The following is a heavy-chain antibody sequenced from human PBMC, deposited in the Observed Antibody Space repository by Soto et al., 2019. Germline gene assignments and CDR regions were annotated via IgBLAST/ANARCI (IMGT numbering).Heavy chain of an antibody. J-gene: IGHJ6*02. Sequence: SETLSLTCTVSGGSISSGGYYWSWIRQHPGKGLEWIGYIYYSGSTYYNPSLKSRVTISVDTSKNQFSLKLSSVTAADTAVYYCARDWGSTIGGYYYGMDVWGQGTTVTVSS. D-gene: IGHD5-12*01. CDR1: GGSISSGGYY. CDR2: IYYSGST. V-gene: IGHV4-31*03. CDR3: ARDWGSTIGGYYYGMDV.